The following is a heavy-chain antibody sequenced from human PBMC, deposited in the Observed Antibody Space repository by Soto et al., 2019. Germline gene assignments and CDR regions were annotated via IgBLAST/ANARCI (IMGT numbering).Heavy chain of an antibody. J-gene: IGHJ6*02. CDR3: ARDGHGMDV. CDR2: IFFTGST. Sequence: SETLSLTCTVSGGSVSTGNYNWGWVRQTPGKVLEWIGNIFFTGSTHYNPSLTSRVTISVDTSKNHFSLELRSVTAADTAVYYCARDGHGMDVWGQGTTVTVSS. CDR1: GGSVSTGNYN. V-gene: IGHV4-61*03.